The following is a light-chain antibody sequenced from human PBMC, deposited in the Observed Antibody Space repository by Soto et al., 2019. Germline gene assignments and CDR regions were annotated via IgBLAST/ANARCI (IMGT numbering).Light chain of an antibody. CDR3: QQYFRYLT. J-gene: IGKJ2*01. V-gene: IGKV1-5*03. CDR1: QNIDTA. CDR2: KAS. Sequence: DIQMTQSPSTLSASVGDRVTITCRASQNIDTAVAWYQQKPGKAPNLLIYKASNLESGVPSRFSGSGSGTEFTLTISSLQPDDFESYDCQQYFRYLTFGQGTKLEIK.